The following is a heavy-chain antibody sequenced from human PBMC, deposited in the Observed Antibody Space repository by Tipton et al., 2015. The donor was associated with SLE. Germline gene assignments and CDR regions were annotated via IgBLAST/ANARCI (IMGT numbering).Heavy chain of an antibody. V-gene: IGHV4-61*02. Sequence: TLSLTCTVSGGSIGRGSYYWSWIRQPDGKGLEWIGRIYTSGSTNYNPSLKSRVTISVDTSKNQFSLKLSSVTAADTAVYYCASDAKCPITSAEYFDLWGRGTQFTFSS. D-gene: IGHD5-12*01. CDR1: GGSIGRGSYY. J-gene: IGHJ2*01. CDR2: IYTSGST. CDR3: ASDAKCPITSAEYFDL.